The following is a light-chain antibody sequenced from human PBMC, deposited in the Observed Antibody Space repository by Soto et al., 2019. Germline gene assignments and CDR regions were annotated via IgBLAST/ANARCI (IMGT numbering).Light chain of an antibody. CDR1: SSNVGSYNL. J-gene: IGLJ2*01. CDR2: EVS. Sequence: QSALTQPASVSGSPGQSITISCTGTSSNVGSYNLVSWYQQFPGKAPKLIIFEVSKRPSGVSNRFSGSKSGNTAALTISGLQTEDEADYYCCSYAGSSTVIFGGGTQLTVL. V-gene: IGLV2-23*02. CDR3: CSYAGSSTVI.